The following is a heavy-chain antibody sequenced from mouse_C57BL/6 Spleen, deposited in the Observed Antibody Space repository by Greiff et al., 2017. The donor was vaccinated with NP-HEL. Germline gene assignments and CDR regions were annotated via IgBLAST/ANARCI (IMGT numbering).Heavy chain of an antibody. CDR1: GFTFSSYA. CDR3: AIEGSYGSSHFDY. J-gene: IGHJ2*01. D-gene: IGHD1-1*01. CDR2: ISDGGSYT. Sequence: EVQLVESGGGLVKPGGSVKLSCAASGFTFSSYAMSWVRQTPEKRLEWVATISDGGSYTYYPDNVKGRFTISRDNAKNNLYLQMSHLRSEDTAMYSCAIEGSYGSSHFDYWGQGTTLTVSS. V-gene: IGHV5-4*01.